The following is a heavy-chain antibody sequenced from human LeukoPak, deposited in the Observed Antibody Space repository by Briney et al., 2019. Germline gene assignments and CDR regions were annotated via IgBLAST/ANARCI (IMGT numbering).Heavy chain of an antibody. V-gene: IGHV1-46*01. CDR2: INPSGGST. CDR1: GHTFTSYY. Sequence: GASVKVSCKASGHTFTSYYIHWVRQAPGQGLEWMGIINPSGGSTTYSQKFQGRVTMTRDTSTSTVYIDLSSLRSEDTAVYYCARRLSSDYADYWGQGTLVTVSS. J-gene: IGHJ4*02. D-gene: IGHD3-22*01. CDR3: ARRLSSDYADY.